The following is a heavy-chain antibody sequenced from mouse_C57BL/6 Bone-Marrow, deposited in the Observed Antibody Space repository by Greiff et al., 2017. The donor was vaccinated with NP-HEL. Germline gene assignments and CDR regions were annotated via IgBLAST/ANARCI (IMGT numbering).Heavy chain of an antibody. CDR1: GFTFSSYA. V-gene: IGHV5-4*03. J-gene: IGHJ1*03. Sequence: EVKLVESGGGLVKPGGSLKLSCAASGFTFSSYAMSWVRQTPEKRLEWVATISDGGSYTYYPDNVKGRFTISRDNAKNNLYLQMSHLKSEDTAMYYCAVLPRYWYFDVWGTGTTVTVSS. CDR2: ISDGGSYT. CDR3: AVLPRYWYFDV.